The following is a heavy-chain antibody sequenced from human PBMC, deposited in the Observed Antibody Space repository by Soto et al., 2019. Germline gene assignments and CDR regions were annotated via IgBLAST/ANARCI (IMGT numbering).Heavy chain of an antibody. V-gene: IGHV1-69*01. J-gene: IGHJ6*02. Sequence: QVQLVQSGAEVKNPGSSVKVSCEASGGTFYNFAVNWVRQAPGQGLEWMGGIIPFFGTIKYAQDFQGRVTITADESTTTAYMELRSLRSEDMAVYYCARAFESSPSPTHYYGMDVWGQGTTVTVSS. CDR2: IIPFFGTI. CDR3: ARAFESSPSPTHYYGMDV. CDR1: GGTFYNFA.